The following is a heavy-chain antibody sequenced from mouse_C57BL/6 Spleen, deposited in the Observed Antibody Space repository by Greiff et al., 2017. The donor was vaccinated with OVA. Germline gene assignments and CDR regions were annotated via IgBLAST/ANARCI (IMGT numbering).Heavy chain of an antibody. D-gene: IGHD2-2*01. Sequence: VQLKQSGTVLARPGASVKMSCKTSGYTFTSYWMHWVKQRPGQGLEWIGAIYPGNSDTSYNQKFKGKAKLTAVTSASTAYMELSSLTNEDSAVYYCTPIYYGYDDYAMDYWGQGTSVTVSS. CDR2: IYPGNSDT. CDR1: GYTFTSYW. CDR3: TPIYYGYDDYAMDY. V-gene: IGHV1-5*01. J-gene: IGHJ4*01.